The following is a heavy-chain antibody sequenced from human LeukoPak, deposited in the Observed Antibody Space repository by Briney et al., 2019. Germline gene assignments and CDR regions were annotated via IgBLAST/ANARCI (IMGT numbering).Heavy chain of an antibody. J-gene: IGHJ5*02. V-gene: IGHV1-24*01. Sequence: ASVKVSCKVSGYTLTELSLHWVRQAPGKGLEWMGRFDPEDGETIYARKFQGRVTMTEDTSTDTAYMELSSLRSEDTAVYWCARGSVAGHKWFDPWGQGTLVIVSS. CDR1: GYTLTELS. D-gene: IGHD6-19*01. CDR3: ARGSVAGHKWFDP. CDR2: FDPEDGET.